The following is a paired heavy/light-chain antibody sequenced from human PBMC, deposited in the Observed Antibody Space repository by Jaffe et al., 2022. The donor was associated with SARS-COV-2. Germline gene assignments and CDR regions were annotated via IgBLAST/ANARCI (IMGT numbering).Light chain of an antibody. CDR3: QQDHDYPLT. CDR1: QGIGND. J-gene: IGKJ4*01. Sequence: AIQMTQSPSSLSASVGDRVTITCRASQGIGNDLGWYQQKPGKAPNLLIYVASSLQSGVSSRFSGSGSGTDFTLTISSLQPEDVATYYCQQDHDYPLTFGGGTKVEIK. CDR2: VAS. V-gene: IGKV1-6*01.
Heavy chain of an antibody. V-gene: IGHV4-39*01. D-gene: IGHD5-12*01. CDR3: ARRGLRPERFDY. Sequence: QLQLQESGPGLVKPSETLSLTCSVSGGSISSSNCHWGWIRQPPGKGLEWIANIYYSGTTYYNPSLKSRVTISVDTSKNQFSLRLTSVNAADTAVYYCARRGLRPERFDYWGQGTLVTVSS. CDR1: GGSISSSNCH. J-gene: IGHJ4*02. CDR2: IYYSGTT.